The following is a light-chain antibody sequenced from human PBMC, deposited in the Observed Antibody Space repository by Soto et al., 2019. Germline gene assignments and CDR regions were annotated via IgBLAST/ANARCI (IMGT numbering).Light chain of an antibody. CDR3: GTWDSSLSAVV. CDR2: DNN. V-gene: IGLV1-51*01. CDR1: SSNIGNNF. J-gene: IGLJ2*01. Sequence: QSVLTQPPSVSAAPGQKVTISCSGSSSNIGNNFVSWYQQLPGTAPKLLIYDNNKRPSGIPDRFSGPKSGTSATLGITGLQTGDEADYYCGTWDSSLSAVVFGGGTRSPS.